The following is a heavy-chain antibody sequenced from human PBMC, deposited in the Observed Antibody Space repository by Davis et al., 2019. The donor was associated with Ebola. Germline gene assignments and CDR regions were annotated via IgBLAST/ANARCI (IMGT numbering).Heavy chain of an antibody. V-gene: IGHV3-7*03. CDR3: AREIEYYEILTGYFPY. CDR2: INQDGSEK. Sequence: GESLKISCAASGFTFSTYWMNWVRQAPGKGLEWVANINQDGSEKYYVDSVKGRFTISRDNAKNSLYLKMNSLRAEDTAVYYCAREIEYYEILTGYFPYWGQGTLVTVSS. J-gene: IGHJ4*02. D-gene: IGHD3-9*01. CDR1: GFTFSTYW.